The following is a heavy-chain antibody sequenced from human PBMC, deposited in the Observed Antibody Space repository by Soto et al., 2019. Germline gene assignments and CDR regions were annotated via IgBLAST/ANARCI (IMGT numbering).Heavy chain of an antibody. V-gene: IGHV3-30-3*01. CDR3: ARGPRFLEWLPPYFDY. Sequence: QVQLVESGGGLVKPGGSLRLSCAASGFTFSDYYMSWIRQAPGKGLEWVAVISYDGSNKYYADSVKGRFTISRDNSKNTLYLQMNSLRAEDTAVYYCARGPRFLEWLPPYFDYWGQGTLVTVSS. CDR1: GFTFSDYY. D-gene: IGHD3-3*01. J-gene: IGHJ4*02. CDR2: ISYDGSNK.